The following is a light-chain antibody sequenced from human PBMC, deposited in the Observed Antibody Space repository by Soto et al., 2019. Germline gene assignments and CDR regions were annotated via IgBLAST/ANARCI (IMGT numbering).Light chain of an antibody. V-gene: IGKV3-15*01. J-gene: IGKJ2*01. CDR2: DAS. CDR1: QSVSSN. Sequence: EIVMTQSPATLSVSPGERATLSCRASQSVSSNLAWYQQKPGQAPRLLIYDASTRATGIPARFSGSGSGTEFTLPISSLQSEDFAVYYCQQYNNWPMYTFGQGTKLEIK. CDR3: QQYNNWPMYT.